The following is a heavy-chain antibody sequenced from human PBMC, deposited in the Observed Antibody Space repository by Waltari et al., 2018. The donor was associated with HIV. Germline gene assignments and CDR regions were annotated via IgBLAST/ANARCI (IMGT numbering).Heavy chain of an antibody. CDR3: AKGPGIQLYSFMDV. CDR1: GFTFSSYG. J-gene: IGHJ6*02. CDR2: IRYDGSNK. V-gene: IGHV3-30*02. D-gene: IGHD5-18*01. Sequence: QVQLVESGGGVVQPGGSLRLSCAASGFTFSSYGMHWVRQAPGKGLGWVAFIRYDGSNKYYADSVKGRFTISRDNSKNTLYLQMNSLRAEDTAVYYCAKGPGIQLYSFMDVWGQGTTVTVSS.